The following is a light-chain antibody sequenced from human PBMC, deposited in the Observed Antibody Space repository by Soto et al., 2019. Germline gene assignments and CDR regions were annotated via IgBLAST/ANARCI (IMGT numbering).Light chain of an antibody. CDR1: QGISTY. V-gene: IGKV1-27*01. CDR2: AAY. Sequence: DIQMTQAPSSLSASVGDRVTITCRARQGISTYLAWYQQKPGKGPKPLNSAAYTLQSGIPPRFSGRGSGTGFTPAITGLQPDAVATYYYQKYDNAPLTVGGGTKVEIK. CDR3: QKYDNAPLT. J-gene: IGKJ4*01.